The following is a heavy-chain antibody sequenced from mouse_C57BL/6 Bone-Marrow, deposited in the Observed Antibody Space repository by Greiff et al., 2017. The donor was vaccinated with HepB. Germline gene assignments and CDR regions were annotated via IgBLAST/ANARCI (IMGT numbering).Heavy chain of an antibody. J-gene: IGHJ4*01. D-gene: IGHD6-1*01. Sequence: QVQLQQPGAELVKPGASVKLSCKASDYTFTSYWMQWVKQRPGQGLEWIGEIDPSDSYTNYNQKFKGKATLTVDTSSSTAYMQLSSLTSEDSAVYYCAAVGDWGQGTSVTVSS. V-gene: IGHV1-50*01. CDR2: IDPSDSYT. CDR3: AAVGD. CDR1: DYTFTSYW.